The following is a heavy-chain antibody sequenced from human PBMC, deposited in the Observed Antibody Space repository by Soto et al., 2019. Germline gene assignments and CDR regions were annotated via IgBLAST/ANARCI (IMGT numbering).Heavy chain of an antibody. CDR3: ARGMIPVVRRYFDY. J-gene: IGHJ4*02. CDR1: GGSVSSGGYY. D-gene: IGHD2-15*01. CDR2: IHYSGST. V-gene: IGHV4-61*08. Sequence: SETLSLTCNVSGGSVSSGGYYWNWIRQPPGKGLEWIGHIHYSGSTNYNPSLKSRVTISVDTSKNQFSLKLNSVTAADTAIYNCARGMIPVVRRYFDYWGQGTLVTVSS.